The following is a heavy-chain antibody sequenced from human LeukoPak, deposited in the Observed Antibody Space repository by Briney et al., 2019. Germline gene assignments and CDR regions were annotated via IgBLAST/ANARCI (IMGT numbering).Heavy chain of an antibody. D-gene: IGHD3-9*01. CDR2: IKQDGREK. CDR3: ARDSVDILTGPGDY. J-gene: IGHJ4*02. V-gene: IGHV3-7*01. Sequence: GGSLRLSCAASGFTFSSYWMSWVRQAPGKGLEWVANIKQDGREKYYVDSVKGRFTISRDNAKNSLYLQMNSLRAEDTAVYYCARDSVDILTGPGDYWGQGTLVTVSS. CDR1: GFTFSSYW.